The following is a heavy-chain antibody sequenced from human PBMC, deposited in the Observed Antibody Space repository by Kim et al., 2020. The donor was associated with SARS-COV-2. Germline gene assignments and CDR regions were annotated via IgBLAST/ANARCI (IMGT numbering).Heavy chain of an antibody. J-gene: IGHJ6*02. CDR1: GFTFSSYG. Sequence: GGSLRLSCAASGFTFSSYGMHWVRQAPGKGLEWVAVISYDGSNKYYADSVKGRFTISRDNSKNTLYLQMNSLRAEDTAVYYCAKDRSAALFPYYYGMDVWGQGTTVTVSS. CDR2: ISYDGSNK. CDR3: AKDRSAALFPYYYGMDV. V-gene: IGHV3-30*18. D-gene: IGHD6-25*01.